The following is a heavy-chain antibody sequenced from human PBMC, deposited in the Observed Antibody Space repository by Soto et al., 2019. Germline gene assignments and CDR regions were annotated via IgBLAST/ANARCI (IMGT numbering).Heavy chain of an antibody. Sequence: EVQLVESGGGLVQPGGSLRLSCAASGFNFGSGWVHWVRQAPGKGLVWVSRIDSDGSRPTYADSVKGRFTISRDNAKNTLYLQMSSLTAEDTALYYCSRDPLNYYDSDWGQGTLVTVSS. CDR1: GFNFGSGW. CDR2: IDSDGSRP. CDR3: SRDPLNYYDSD. V-gene: IGHV3-74*01. D-gene: IGHD3-22*01. J-gene: IGHJ4*02.